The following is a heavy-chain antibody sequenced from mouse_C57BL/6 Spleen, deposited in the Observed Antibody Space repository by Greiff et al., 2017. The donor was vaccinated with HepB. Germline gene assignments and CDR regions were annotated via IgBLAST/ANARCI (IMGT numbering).Heavy chain of an antibody. J-gene: IGHJ4*01. D-gene: IGHD2-3*01. CDR3: AKPYDGYSYYAMDY. CDR1: GFTFSDYG. V-gene: IGHV5-17*01. CDR2: ISSGSSTI. Sequence: DVQLVESGGGLVKPGGSLKLSCAASGFTFSDYGMHWVRQAPEKGLEWVAYISSGSSTIYYADTVKGRFTISRDNAKNTLFLQMTSLRSEDTAMYYCAKPYDGYSYYAMDYWGQGTSVTVSS.